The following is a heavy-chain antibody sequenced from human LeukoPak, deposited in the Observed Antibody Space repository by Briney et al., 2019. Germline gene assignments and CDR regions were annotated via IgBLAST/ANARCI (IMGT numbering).Heavy chain of an antibody. V-gene: IGHV3-74*01. J-gene: IGHJ4*02. CDR3: AKGYCSGGSCYSWGDY. Sequence: GGSLRLSCTASGFTFSSYAMHWVRQAPGEGLVWVSRIKTDGSSTNYADSVKGRFTISRDNAKNTLYLQMNSLRAEDTAVYYCAKGYCSGGSCYSWGDYWGQGTLVTVSS. CDR2: IKTDGSST. CDR1: GFTFSSYA. D-gene: IGHD2-15*01.